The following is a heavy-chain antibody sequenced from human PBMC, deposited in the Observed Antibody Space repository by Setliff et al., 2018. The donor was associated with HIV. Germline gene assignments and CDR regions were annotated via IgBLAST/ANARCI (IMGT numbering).Heavy chain of an antibody. Sequence: PSETLSLTCTVSGGSISSYYWSWIRQPPGKGLQWIGYIHNTGITNYNPSLKSRVTMSIDSSKNQFSLKLSSVTAADTAVYYCARVGASGVASSMDYHYYMDVWGKGTSVTVS. CDR1: GGSISSYY. D-gene: IGHD2-2*01. J-gene: IGHJ6*03. CDR3: ARVGASGVASSMDYHYYMDV. V-gene: IGHV4-59*12. CDR2: IHNTGIT.